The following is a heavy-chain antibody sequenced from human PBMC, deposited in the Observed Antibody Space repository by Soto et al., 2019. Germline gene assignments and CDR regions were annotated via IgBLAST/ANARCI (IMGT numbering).Heavy chain of an antibody. CDR2: IHFSGSV. Sequence: QVQLQQAGPGLVQPSQTLSLTCTVSGGSISGDHYHWTWIRQSPGKGLEWIGYIHFSGSVLYNPSLKSRPPISVDTSKNQFSLHLRSVTAADTDVYFCAREDDGGDRDYYGLDVWGQGTTVTVSS. CDR1: GGSISGDHYH. J-gene: IGHJ6*02. V-gene: IGHV4-30-4*08. CDR3: AREDDGGDRDYYGLDV. D-gene: IGHD2-21*02.